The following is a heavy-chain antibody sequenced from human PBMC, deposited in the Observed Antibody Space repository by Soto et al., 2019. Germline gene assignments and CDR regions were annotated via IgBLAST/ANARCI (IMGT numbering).Heavy chain of an antibody. V-gene: IGHV4-39*01. D-gene: IGHD2-21*01. CDR2: IYYSGST. CDR1: GGSISSGDYY. J-gene: IGHJ4*02. Sequence: SETLSLTCTVSGGSISSGDYYWGWIRQPPGKGLEWIGSIYYSGSTYYNPSLKSRVTISVDTSKNQFSLKLSSVTAADTAVYYCARHIPAISISDHWGQGTLVTVSS. CDR3: ARHIPAISISDH.